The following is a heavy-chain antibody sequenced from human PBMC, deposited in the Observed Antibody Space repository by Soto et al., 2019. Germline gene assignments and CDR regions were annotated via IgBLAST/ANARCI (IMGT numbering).Heavy chain of an antibody. CDR3: VRDHAWAFDS. Sequence: EVQLVESGGGAIQPGGSLRLSCVASGFTFSSYTFNWVRQAPGKGLEWISYFGGSAAYIYYADSVKGRFTISRDDANSSLYLQMNSLRVEDTAVYFCVRDHAWAFDSWGQGTQVTVSS. D-gene: IGHD2-2*01. CDR1: GFTFSSYT. V-gene: IGHV3-48*01. J-gene: IGHJ4*02. CDR2: FGGSAAYI.